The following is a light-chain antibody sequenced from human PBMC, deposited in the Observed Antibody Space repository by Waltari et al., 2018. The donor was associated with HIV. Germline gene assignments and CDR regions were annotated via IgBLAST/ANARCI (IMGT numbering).Light chain of an antibody. CDR3: SSYTSSRTVV. CDR2: DVS. CDR1: SSDVGRYNY. J-gene: IGLJ2*01. V-gene: IGLV2-14*03. Sequence: QSALTQPASVSGSPGQSITLSCTGASSDVGRYNYVSWYHHHPGKAPKLIIYDVSNRPSGVSNLFSGSKAGTTASLTISVLQAEDEADYYCSSYTSSRTVVFGGGTKLTVL.